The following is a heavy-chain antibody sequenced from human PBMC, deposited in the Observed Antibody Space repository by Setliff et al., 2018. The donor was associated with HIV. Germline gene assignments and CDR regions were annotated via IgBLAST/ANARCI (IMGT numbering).Heavy chain of an antibody. D-gene: IGHD4-17*01. CDR3: ARGGADYGDPGYYYYYMDV. Sequence: ASVKVSCKASGYTFTSYYMHWVRQAPGQGLEWMGWISPNNGDTNYAQKFQGRVTMTRDTSISTAYMELSRLRSDDTAVYYCARGGADYGDPGYYYYYMDVWGKGTTVTVSS. J-gene: IGHJ6*03. CDR1: GYTFTSYY. V-gene: IGHV1-2*02. CDR2: ISPNNGDT.